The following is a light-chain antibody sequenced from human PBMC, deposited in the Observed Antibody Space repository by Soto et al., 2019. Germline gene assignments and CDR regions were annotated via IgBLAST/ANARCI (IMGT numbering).Light chain of an antibody. CDR3: CSYAGRSTWV. J-gene: IGLJ3*02. CDR2: EVS. CDR1: SSDVGGYNY. Sequence: QSALTQPASVSGSPGQSITISCTGTSSDVGGYNYVSWYQQHPGKAPKLIIYEVSNRPSGVSNRFSGSKSGDTASLTISGLHAEDEADYYCCSYAGRSTWVFGGGTKLTVL. V-gene: IGLV2-14*01.